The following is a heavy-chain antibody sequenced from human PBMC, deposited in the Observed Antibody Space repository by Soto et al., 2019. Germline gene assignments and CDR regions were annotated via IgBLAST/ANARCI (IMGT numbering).Heavy chain of an antibody. V-gene: IGHV4-31*03. Sequence: SETLSLTCTVSGGSISSGGYYWSWIRQHPWKGLEWIGYIYYSGSTYYNPSLKSRVTISVDTSKNQFSLKLSSVTAADTAVYYCASSDDSSGYADIWGQGTMVTVSS. D-gene: IGHD3-22*01. CDR2: IYYSGST. CDR3: ASSDDSSGYADI. CDR1: GGSISSGGYY. J-gene: IGHJ3*02.